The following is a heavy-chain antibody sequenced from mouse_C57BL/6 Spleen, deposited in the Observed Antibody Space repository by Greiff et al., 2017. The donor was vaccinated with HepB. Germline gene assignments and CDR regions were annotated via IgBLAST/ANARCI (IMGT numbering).Heavy chain of an antibody. J-gene: IGHJ4*01. D-gene: IGHD1-1*01. CDR1: GYTFTSYW. V-gene: IGHV1-64*01. Sequence: QVQLQQPGAELVKPGASVKLSCKASGYTFTSYWMHWVKQRPGQGLEWIGMIHPNSGSTNYNEKFKSKATLTVDKSSSTAYMQLSSLTSEDSAVYYCARGAYGSSLYYAMDYWGQGTSVTVSS. CDR2: IHPNSGST. CDR3: ARGAYGSSLYYAMDY.